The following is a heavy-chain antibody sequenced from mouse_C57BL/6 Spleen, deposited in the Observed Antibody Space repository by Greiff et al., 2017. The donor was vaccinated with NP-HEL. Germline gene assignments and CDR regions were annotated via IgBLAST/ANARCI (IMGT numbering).Heavy chain of an antibody. CDR3: ARQLHYYGSSYPYFDY. CDR1: GYSFTDYN. J-gene: IGHJ2*01. V-gene: IGHV1-39*01. D-gene: IGHD1-1*01. Sequence: VHVKQSGPELVKPGASVKISCKASGYSFTDYNMNWVKQSNGKSLEWIGVINPNYGTTSYNQKFKGKATLTVDQSSSTAYMQLNSLTSEDSAVYYCARQLHYYGSSYPYFDYWGQGTTLTVSS. CDR2: INPNYGTT.